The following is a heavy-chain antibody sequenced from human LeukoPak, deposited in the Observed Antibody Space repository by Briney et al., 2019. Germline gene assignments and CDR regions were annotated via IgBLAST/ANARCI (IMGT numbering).Heavy chain of an antibody. CDR3: AKGIGGSAQNPDY. J-gene: IGHJ4*02. CDR1: GFTFSSYE. V-gene: IGHV3-9*01. D-gene: IGHD3-10*01. Sequence: GGSLRLSCAASGFTFSSYEMNWVRQAPGKGLEWVSGISWHSGSIAYADSVKGRFTISRDNAKSSLYLQMNSLRAEDTALYYCAKGIGGSAQNPDYWGQGTLVTVSS. CDR2: ISWHSGSI.